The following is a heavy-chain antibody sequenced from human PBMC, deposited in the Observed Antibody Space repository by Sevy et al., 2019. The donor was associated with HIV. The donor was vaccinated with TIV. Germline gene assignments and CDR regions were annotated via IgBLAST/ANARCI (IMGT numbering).Heavy chain of an antibody. CDR3: VEDKNDHGGAYFAS. Sequence: SETLSLTCSVSSYSIRSAYQWGWIRQSPGKGLEWIGSIYPGGSAFYNPSLKSRVTISIDISKNQFSLNLRSVTAADTAFYYCVEDKNDHGGAYFASWGPGTLVTVSS. J-gene: IGHJ4*02. CDR1: SYSIRSAYQ. V-gene: IGHV4-38-2*02. CDR2: IYPGGSA. D-gene: IGHD4-17*01.